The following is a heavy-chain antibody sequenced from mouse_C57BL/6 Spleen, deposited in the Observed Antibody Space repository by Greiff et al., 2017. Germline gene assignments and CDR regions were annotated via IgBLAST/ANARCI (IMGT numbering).Heavy chain of an antibody. J-gene: IGHJ2*01. CDR2: IWRGGST. Sequence: VQLQQSGPGLVQPSQSLSITCTVSGFSLTSYGVHWVRQSPGKGLEWLGVIWRGGSTDYNAAFMSRLSITKDNSKSQVFFKMNSLQADDTAIYYCAKNGGYDGYSVYVDYWGQGTTLTVSS. V-gene: IGHV2-5*01. D-gene: IGHD2-3*01. CDR3: AKNGGYDGYSVYVDY. CDR1: GFSLTSYG.